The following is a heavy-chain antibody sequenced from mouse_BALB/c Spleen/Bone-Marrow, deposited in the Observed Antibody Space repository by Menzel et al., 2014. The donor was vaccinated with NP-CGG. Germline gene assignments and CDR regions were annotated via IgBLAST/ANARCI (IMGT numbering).Heavy chain of an antibody. D-gene: IGHD4-1*01. Sequence: EVQLQQSGAELVKPGASVKLSCTASGFNFKDTYMHWVKQRPEQGLEWIGRIDPANGNTKYDPKFQGKATITADTSSHTACLQLSRLTSEDTAVYYSARWESYPMEYKEQRPPVTVSS. J-gene: IGHJ4*01. CDR1: GFNFKDTY. CDR2: IDPANGNT. CDR3: ARWESYPMEY. V-gene: IGHV14-3*02.